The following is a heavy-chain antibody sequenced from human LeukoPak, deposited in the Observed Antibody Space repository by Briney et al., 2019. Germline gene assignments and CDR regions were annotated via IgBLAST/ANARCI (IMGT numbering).Heavy chain of an antibody. CDR3: ARRSYYDFWSGYYREVEMSWFDP. Sequence: SVKVSCKASGGTFSSYTISWVRQAPGQGLEWMGRIIPILGIANSAQKFQGRVTITADESTTTAYMELSSLRSEDTAVYYCARRSYYDFWSGYYREVEMSWFDPWGQGTLVTVSS. D-gene: IGHD3-3*01. J-gene: IGHJ5*02. V-gene: IGHV1-69*02. CDR2: IIPILGIA. CDR1: GGTFSSYT.